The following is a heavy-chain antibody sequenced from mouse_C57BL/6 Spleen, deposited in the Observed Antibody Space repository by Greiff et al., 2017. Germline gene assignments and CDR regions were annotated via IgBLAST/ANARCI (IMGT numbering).Heavy chain of an antibody. CDR2: IYPGSGST. Sequence: VQLQQPGAELVKPGASVKMSCKASGYTFTSYWITWVKQRPGQGLEWIGDIYPGSGSTNYNEKFKSKATLTVETSSSTAYMQLSSLTSEDSAVYYCARWDYYGSSPFDYWGQGTTLTVSS. D-gene: IGHD1-1*01. CDR1: GYTFTSYW. CDR3: ARWDYYGSSPFDY. J-gene: IGHJ2*01. V-gene: IGHV1-55*01.